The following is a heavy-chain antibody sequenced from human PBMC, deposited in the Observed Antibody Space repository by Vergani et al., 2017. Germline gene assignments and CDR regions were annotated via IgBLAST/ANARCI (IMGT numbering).Heavy chain of an antibody. CDR2: IDHTGRP. J-gene: IGHJ6*03. Sequence: QVQLQQWGGGLLKPSETLSLTCVVNGGSFTSYHWTWIRQSPGEGLEWVGDIDHTGRPDYNPSLKSRLTMSVDKSRNQFSLTLNSVTATDTAIYCCARVNTEPNGHLYYYYYMDVWGQGTAVTVSS. CDR3: ARVNTEPNGHLYYYYYMDV. V-gene: IGHV4-34*01. D-gene: IGHD2-8*01. CDR1: GGSFTSYH.